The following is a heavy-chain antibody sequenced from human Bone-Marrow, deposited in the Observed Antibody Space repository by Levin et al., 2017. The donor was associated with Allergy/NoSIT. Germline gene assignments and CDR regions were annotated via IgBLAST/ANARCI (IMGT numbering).Heavy chain of an antibody. D-gene: IGHD2-2*01. CDR1: GFSITTYG. CDR2: IWYDGSNK. CDR3: AIPPGGYCYDTSCYAPDKDDPLDI. Sequence: GGSLRLSCAASGFSITTYGMHWVRQAPGKGLEWVAVIWYDGSNKYYADSVKGRFTISRDNSRNTLYLEMNRLRVEDTAVYFCAIPPGGYCYDTSCYAPDKDDPLDIWGQGTMVTVSS. V-gene: IGHV3-33*01. J-gene: IGHJ3*02.